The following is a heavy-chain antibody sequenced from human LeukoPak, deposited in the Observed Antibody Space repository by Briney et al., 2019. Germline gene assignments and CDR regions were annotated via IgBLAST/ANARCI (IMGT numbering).Heavy chain of an antibody. CDR1: GFTFSSYA. Sequence: PGGSLRLSCAASGFTFSSYAMYCVRQAPGKGLEWVAFIRYDGSNKYYADSVKGRFTLSRDNSKNTLFLQMKSLRAEDTAVYYCAKGGGYEAQYYYYYLDVWGKGTTVTISS. CDR3: AKGGGYEAQYYYYYLDV. J-gene: IGHJ6*03. V-gene: IGHV3-30*02. D-gene: IGHD5-12*01. CDR2: IRYDGSNK.